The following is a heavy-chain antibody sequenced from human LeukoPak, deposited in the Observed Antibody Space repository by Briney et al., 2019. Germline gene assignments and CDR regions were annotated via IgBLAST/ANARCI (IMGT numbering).Heavy chain of an antibody. J-gene: IGHJ4*02. V-gene: IGHV1-69*04. CDR3: ARAVGATTQFDY. CDR2: IIPILGIA. CDR1: GGTFSSYA. Sequence: SVKVSCKASGGTFSSYAISWVRQAPGQGLEWMGRIIPILGIANYTQKFQGRVTIAADISTSTAYMELSSLRSEDTAVYYCARAVGATTQFDYWGQGTLVTVSS. D-gene: IGHD1-26*01.